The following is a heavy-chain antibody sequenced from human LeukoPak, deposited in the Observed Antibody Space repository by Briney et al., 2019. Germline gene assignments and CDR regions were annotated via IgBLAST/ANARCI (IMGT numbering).Heavy chain of an antibody. V-gene: IGHV1-69*05. D-gene: IGHD3-10*01. CDR3: ARDKVRGSWFDP. Sequence: SVKVSCKASGGTFSSYAISWVRQAPGQGLEWMGRIIPIFGTANYAQKFQGRVTITTDESTSTAYMELSSLRSEATGVCYCARDKVRGSWFDPWGQGTLVTVSS. CDR1: GGTFSSYA. CDR2: IIPIFGTA. J-gene: IGHJ5*02.